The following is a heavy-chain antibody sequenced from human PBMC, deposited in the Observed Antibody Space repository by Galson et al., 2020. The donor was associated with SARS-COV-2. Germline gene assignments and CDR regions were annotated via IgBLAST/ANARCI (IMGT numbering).Heavy chain of an antibody. D-gene: IGHD3-22*01. V-gene: IGHV4-59*02. CDR2: IYHSGST. J-gene: IGHJ4*02. CDR1: GGSVSSYL. CDR3: ARDYDSSGYYFAY. Sequence: SETLSLTCTVSGGSVSSYLWSWIRQPPGKGLEWIGYIYHSGSTNYNPSLKSRVTISIDTSKNQFPLELSSVTAADTAVYYCARDYDSSGYYFAYWGQGTLVTVSS.